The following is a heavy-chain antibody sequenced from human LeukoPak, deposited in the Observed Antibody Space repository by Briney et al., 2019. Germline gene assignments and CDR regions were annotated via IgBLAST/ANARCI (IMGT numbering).Heavy chain of an antibody. J-gene: IGHJ4*02. CDR1: GYTFTSYY. CDR3: ARDLGYCSSTSCYRFDY. Sequence: ASVKVSCKASGYTFTSYYMHWVRQAPGQGLEWMGIINPSGGSTSYAQKFQGRVTMTRDTSTSTVYMELSSLRSEDAAVYYCARDLGYCSSTSCYRFDYWGQGTLVTVSS. V-gene: IGHV1-46*01. CDR2: INPSGGST. D-gene: IGHD2-2*01.